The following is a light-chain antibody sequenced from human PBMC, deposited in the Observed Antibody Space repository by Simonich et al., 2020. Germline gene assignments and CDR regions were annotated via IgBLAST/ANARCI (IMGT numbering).Light chain of an antibody. CDR1: QGISSV. CDR3: QQFNSYRIT. V-gene: IGKV1-13*02. CDR2: DAS. J-gene: IGKJ5*01. Sequence: AIQLTQSPSSLSASVGERVTITCRASQGISSVLAWYQQKPGKAPKLLIYDASSLESGVPSRFSGSGSGTDLNLTISSLQPEDFATYYCQQFNSYRITFGQGTRLEIK.